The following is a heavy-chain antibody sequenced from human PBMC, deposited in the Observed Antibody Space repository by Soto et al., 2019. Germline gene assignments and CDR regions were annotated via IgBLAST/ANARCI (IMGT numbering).Heavy chain of an antibody. CDR1: GGSISSNNYY. Sequence: SETLSLTCTVSGGSISSNNYYWGWIRQPPGKGLEWIGSIYYSGSTYYNPSLKSRVTISIDTSKNQFSLKLSSVTAADTAVYYCASSRLDYYDSSGYWNWFDPWGQGTLVTVSS. J-gene: IGHJ5*02. CDR2: IYYSGST. V-gene: IGHV4-39*01. CDR3: ASSRLDYYDSSGYWNWFDP. D-gene: IGHD3-22*01.